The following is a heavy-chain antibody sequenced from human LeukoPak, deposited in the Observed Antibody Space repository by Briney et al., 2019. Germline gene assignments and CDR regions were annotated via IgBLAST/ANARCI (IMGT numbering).Heavy chain of an antibody. D-gene: IGHD6-19*01. CDR2: ISGYNGNT. Sequence: ASVKVSCKASGYTFANYGISWVRQAPGQGLEWVGWISGYNGNTNYAQKLQGRVTMTTDTSTSTGYMELRSLRSDDTASYYCARSPIARVAATTPYYMDVWGKGTTITISS. CDR1: GYTFANYG. V-gene: IGHV1-18*01. CDR3: ARSPIARVAATTPYYMDV. J-gene: IGHJ6*03.